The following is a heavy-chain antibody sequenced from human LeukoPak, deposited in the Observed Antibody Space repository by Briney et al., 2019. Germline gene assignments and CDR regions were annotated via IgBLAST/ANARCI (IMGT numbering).Heavy chain of an antibody. J-gene: IGHJ4*02. CDR3: ARDTLYGNYFVY. V-gene: IGHV3-30-3*01. CDR2: ISYDGSNK. Sequence: GRSLRLSCAASGFXFSSYAIHWVRQAPGKGLEWVAVISYDGSNKYYADSVKGRFTISRDNSKNTLYLQMNSLRAEDTAVYYCARDTLYGNYFVYWGQGTLVTVSS. CDR1: GFXFSSYA. D-gene: IGHD3-10*01.